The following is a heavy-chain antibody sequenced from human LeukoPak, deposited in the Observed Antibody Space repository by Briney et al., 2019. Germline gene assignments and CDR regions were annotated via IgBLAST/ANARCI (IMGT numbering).Heavy chain of an antibody. V-gene: IGHV1-69*13. Sequence: GASVKVSCKASGGTFSSYAISWVRQAPGQGLEWMGGIIPIFATANYAQKFQGRVTITADESTSTAYMELSSLRSEDTAVYYCAYCSGGSCPLGDAFDIWGQGTMVTVSS. CDR1: GGTFSSYA. D-gene: IGHD2-15*01. J-gene: IGHJ3*02. CDR2: IIPIFATA. CDR3: AYCSGGSCPLGDAFDI.